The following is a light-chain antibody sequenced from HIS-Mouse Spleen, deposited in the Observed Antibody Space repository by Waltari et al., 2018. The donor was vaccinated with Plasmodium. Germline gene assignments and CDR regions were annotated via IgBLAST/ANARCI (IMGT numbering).Light chain of an antibody. CDR1: SSDVGGSNY. V-gene: IGLV2-8*01. CDR2: EVS. Sequence: QSALTQPPSASGSPGTSVTISCTGTSSDVGGSNYVPWYQQHPGKAPKLMIYEVSKRPSGVPDRFSGSKSGNTASLTVSGLQAEDEADYYCSSYAGSNNLVFGGGTKLTVL. CDR3: SSYAGSNNLV. J-gene: IGLJ2*01.